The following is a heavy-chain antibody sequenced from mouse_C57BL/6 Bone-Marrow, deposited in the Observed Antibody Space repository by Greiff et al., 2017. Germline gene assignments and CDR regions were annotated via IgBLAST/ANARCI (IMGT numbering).Heavy chain of an antibody. Sequence: EVKLVESGAELVRSGASVKLSCTDSGFNIKDYYMHWVNQRPEQGLEWIGWIDPENGDTEFAPKFQGKATMTADTSSNTAYLQLSSLTSEDTAVYYCNAGYYGSSRLDYWGQGTTLTVSS. CDR1: GFNIKDYY. CDR3: NAGYYGSSRLDY. V-gene: IGHV14-4*02. CDR2: IDPENGDT. D-gene: IGHD1-1*01. J-gene: IGHJ2*01.